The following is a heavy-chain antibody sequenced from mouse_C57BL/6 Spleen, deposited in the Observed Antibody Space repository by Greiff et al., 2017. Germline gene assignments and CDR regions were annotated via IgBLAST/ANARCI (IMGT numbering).Heavy chain of an antibody. Sequence: VQLQQSGAELAKPGASVKLSCKASGYTFTSYWMHWVKQRPGQGLEWIGYINPSSGYTTYNQKFKDKATLTADKSSSTAYMQLSSLTYEDSAVYYCARENSNYGNAMDYWGQGTSVTVSS. CDR1: GYTFTSYW. J-gene: IGHJ4*01. CDR2: INPSSGYT. D-gene: IGHD2-5*01. V-gene: IGHV1-7*01. CDR3: ARENSNYGNAMDY.